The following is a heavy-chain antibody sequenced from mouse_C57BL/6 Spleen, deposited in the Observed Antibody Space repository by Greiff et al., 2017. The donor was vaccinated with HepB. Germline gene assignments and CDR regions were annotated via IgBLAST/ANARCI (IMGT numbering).Heavy chain of an antibody. V-gene: IGHV1-69*01. Sequence: QVQLQQPGAELVMPGASVKLSCKASGYTFTSYWMHWVKQRPGQGLEWIGEIDPSDSYTNYNQKFKGKSTLTVDKSSSTAYMQLSSLTSEDSAVYYCARGEYDDCWGQGTTLTVSS. J-gene: IGHJ2*01. D-gene: IGHD2-14*01. CDR1: GYTFTSYW. CDR2: IDPSDSYT. CDR3: ARGEYDDC.